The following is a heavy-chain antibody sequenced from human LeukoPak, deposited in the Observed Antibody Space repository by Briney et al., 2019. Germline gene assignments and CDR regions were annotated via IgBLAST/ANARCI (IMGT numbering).Heavy chain of an antibody. V-gene: IGHV3-9*01. CDR3: AKGIRSTGTYYFDY. CDR1: XFTFDDYA. J-gene: IGHJ4*02. Sequence: SLXLSCAASXFTFDDYAMRWVRHAPGKGMEWVSGISWNSGSIVYADSVKGRFTISRDNAKNSLYLQMNSLRAEDTALYYCAKGIRSTGTYYFDYWGQGTLVTVSS. D-gene: IGHD1-14*01. CDR2: ISWNSGSI.